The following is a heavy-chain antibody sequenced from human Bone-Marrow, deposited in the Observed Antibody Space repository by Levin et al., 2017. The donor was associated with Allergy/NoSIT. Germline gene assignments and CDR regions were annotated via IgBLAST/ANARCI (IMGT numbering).Heavy chain of an antibody. V-gene: IGHV3-53*01. CDR1: GFTVNNNF. CDR3: TGGPSGVRG. CDR2: IYSVGTT. D-gene: IGHD3-16*01. J-gene: IGHJ4*02. Sequence: SCAASGFTVNNNFMIWFRQAPGKGLEWVSLIYSVGTTYYADSVKGRFTISRDNSRNTLYLQMNSLRAEDTAVYYCTGGPSGVRGWGQGTLVTVSS.